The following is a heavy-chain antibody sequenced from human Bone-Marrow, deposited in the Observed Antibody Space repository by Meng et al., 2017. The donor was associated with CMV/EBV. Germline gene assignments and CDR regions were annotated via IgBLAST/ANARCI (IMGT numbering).Heavy chain of an antibody. V-gene: IGHV4-38-2*02. Sequence: SETLSLTCTVSGYSISSGYYWGWIRQPPGKGLEWIGSIYHSGSTYYNPSLKSRVTISVDTSKNQFSLKLSSVTAADTAVYYCARVKHIGILTGSRYFDYWGQGILVTVSS. J-gene: IGHJ4*02. CDR2: IYHSGST. CDR3: ARVKHIGILTGSRYFDY. CDR1: GYSISSGYY. D-gene: IGHD3-9*01.